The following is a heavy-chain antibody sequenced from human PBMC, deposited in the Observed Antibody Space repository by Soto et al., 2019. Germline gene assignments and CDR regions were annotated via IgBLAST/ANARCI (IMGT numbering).Heavy chain of an antibody. CDR2: ISSRSGSSK. CDR3: AREGVHNYTEYYFDY. Sequence: EVLLVESGGGLVKPGESLRLSCAASGFTFTTYTMTWVRQAPGKGLEWVSVISSRSGSSKYYADSVKGRFTISRDNAKNSLYLQMNSLTAEDTAVYYCAREGVHNYTEYYFDYWGQGTLVTVSS. V-gene: IGHV3-21*01. CDR1: GFTFTTYT. D-gene: IGHD3-10*01. J-gene: IGHJ4*02.